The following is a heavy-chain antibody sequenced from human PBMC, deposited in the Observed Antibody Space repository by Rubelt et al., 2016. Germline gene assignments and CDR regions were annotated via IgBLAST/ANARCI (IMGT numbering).Heavy chain of an antibody. CDR3: ARGKITKRITMVRGVLFDY. CDR1: GGSIRSSGYY. J-gene: IGHJ4*02. V-gene: IGHV4-39*07. D-gene: IGHD3-10*01. Sequence: QLQLQESGPGLLKPSETLSLICTVSGGSIRSSGYYWGWIRQPPGKGLEWIGSVSYSGSTYYNPSLKSRVTISVDTSKNQFSRKLSSVTAADTAVYYCARGKITKRITMVRGVLFDYWGQGTLVTVSS. CDR2: VSYSGST.